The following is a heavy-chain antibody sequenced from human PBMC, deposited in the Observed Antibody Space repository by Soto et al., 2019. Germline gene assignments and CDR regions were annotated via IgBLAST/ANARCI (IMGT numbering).Heavy chain of an antibody. V-gene: IGHV4-30-4*01. Sequence: QVQLQESGPGLVKPSQTLSLTCTVSGGSISDGAYYWSWIRQPPGKGLEWIGHIYNSGNTYNNPSLKSRLTISVDMSKNQFSLNLNSVTAADTAVYYCASGLSGDKVDQWGQGTLVTVSS. CDR1: GGSISDGAYY. CDR2: IYNSGNT. D-gene: IGHD2-21*01. J-gene: IGHJ4*02. CDR3: ASGLSGDKVDQ.